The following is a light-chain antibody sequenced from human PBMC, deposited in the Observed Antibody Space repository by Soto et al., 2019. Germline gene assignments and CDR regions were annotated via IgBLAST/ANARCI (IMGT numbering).Light chain of an antibody. Sequence: DIQMTQSPSSLSASVGDRVTITCRASQSISSYLNWYQQKPGKAPKLLIYAASSLQSGVPSSFSGGGSGTDFTLTISSLQPEDFATYYCQQSYSTPGYTFGQGTKLQIK. J-gene: IGKJ2*01. CDR2: AAS. CDR3: QQSYSTPGYT. CDR1: QSISSY. V-gene: IGKV1-39*01.